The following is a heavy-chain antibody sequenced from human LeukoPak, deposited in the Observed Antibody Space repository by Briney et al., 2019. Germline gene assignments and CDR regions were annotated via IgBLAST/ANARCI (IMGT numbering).Heavy chain of an antibody. Sequence: GGSLRLSCAASGFTFDDYGMSWVRQAPGKGLEWVSGINWNGGSTGYADSVKGRFTISRDNAKNSLYLQMNSLRAEDTALYHCARALHPGGGDNWYFDLWGRGTLVTVSS. CDR2: INWNGGST. CDR3: ARALHPGGGDNWYFDL. V-gene: IGHV3-20*01. D-gene: IGHD3-16*01. J-gene: IGHJ2*01. CDR1: GFTFDDYG.